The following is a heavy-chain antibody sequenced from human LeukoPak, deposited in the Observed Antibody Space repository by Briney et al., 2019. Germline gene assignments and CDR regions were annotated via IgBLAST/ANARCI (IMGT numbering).Heavy chain of an antibody. J-gene: IGHJ4*02. CDR1: GFTFSSYE. D-gene: IGHD6-19*01. Sequence: PGGSLRLSCAASGFTFSSYEMNWVRQAPGKGLEWVSYISSSGATTYYADSVKGRFTISRDNAKNSLYLQMNSLRAEDTAVYYCATRPGYSSGWGQGTLVTVSS. CDR2: ISSSGATT. V-gene: IGHV3-48*03. CDR3: ATRPGYSSG.